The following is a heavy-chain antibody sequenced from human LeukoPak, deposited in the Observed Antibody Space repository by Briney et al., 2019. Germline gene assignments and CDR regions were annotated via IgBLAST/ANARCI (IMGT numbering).Heavy chain of an antibody. J-gene: IGHJ3*02. CDR2: MYSSGTT. CDR3: ASLTTAEAFDI. Sequence: SETLSLTCTVSGGSISITRYYWGWIRQPPGKGLEWIASMYSSGTTYYNPSLKSRVTISVDTSKNQFSLKLSSVTAADTAVYYCASLTTAEAFDIWGQGTMVTVSS. CDR1: GGSISITRYY. D-gene: IGHD3-22*01. V-gene: IGHV4-39*07.